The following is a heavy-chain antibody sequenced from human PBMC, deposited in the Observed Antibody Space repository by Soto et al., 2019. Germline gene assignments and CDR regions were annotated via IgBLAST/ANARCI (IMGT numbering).Heavy chain of an antibody. CDR2: ISSDSRTI. CDR3: ARGAHDSSGYYARPTTYSFYGMDV. V-gene: IGHV3-48*02. J-gene: IGHJ6*02. D-gene: IGHD3-22*01. Sequence: EVQLVESGGDLIQPGGSLRLSCAASGFTFSSHSMNWVRQAPGKGLEWISYISSDSRTIFYADSVKGRFTVSRDNVKDSLSLQMNSLRDEDTALYYCARGAHDSSGYYARPTTYSFYGMDVWGQGTTVTVSS. CDR1: GFTFSSHS.